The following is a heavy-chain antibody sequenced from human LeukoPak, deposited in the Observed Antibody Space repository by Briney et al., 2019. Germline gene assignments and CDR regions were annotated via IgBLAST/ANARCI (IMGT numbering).Heavy chain of an antibody. V-gene: IGHV1-69*05. CDR1: GGTFSSYA. D-gene: IGHD6-6*01. Sequence: ASVKVSCKASGGTFSSYAISWVRQAPGQGLEWMGGIIPIFGTANYAQKFQGRVTITTDESTSTAYMELSSLRSEDTAVYCCADARLEYSSSSVWFAPWGQGTLVTVSS. J-gene: IGHJ5*02. CDR3: ADARLEYSSSSVWFAP. CDR2: IIPIFGTA.